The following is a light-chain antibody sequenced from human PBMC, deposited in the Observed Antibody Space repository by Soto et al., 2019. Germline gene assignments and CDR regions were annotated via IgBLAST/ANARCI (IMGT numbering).Light chain of an antibody. CDR1: QSIGSS. Sequence: DIVLTQSPDTLSLSPGERATLSCRASQSIGSSLAWYQQKPGQAPRLLMYGSYHRATGIPARFSGSGSGTDFTLTISSLEPEDFAVYYCQQRTNWPDTFGQGTKVDIK. CDR2: GSY. V-gene: IGKV3-11*01. J-gene: IGKJ1*01. CDR3: QQRTNWPDT.